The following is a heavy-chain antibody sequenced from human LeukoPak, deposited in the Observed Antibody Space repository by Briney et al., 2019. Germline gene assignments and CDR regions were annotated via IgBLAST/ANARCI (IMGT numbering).Heavy chain of an antibody. J-gene: IGHJ4*02. CDR3: ATKYYGAYNY. Sequence: PGGSLRLSCAASGFTFTNAWMSWVRQAPGKGLEWVGRIKSNTDGGTTDYVAPVKGRFTISRDDSKDTLYLQMNSLKTEDIAVYFCATKYYGAYNYWGQGTLVTVSS. CDR1: GFTFTNAW. D-gene: IGHD4-17*01. CDR2: IKSNTDGGTT. V-gene: IGHV3-15*01.